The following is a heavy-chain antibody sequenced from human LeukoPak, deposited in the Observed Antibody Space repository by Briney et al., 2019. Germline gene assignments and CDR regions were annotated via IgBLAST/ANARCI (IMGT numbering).Heavy chain of an antibody. CDR3: AKDLHCYVAMDV. J-gene: IGHJ6*02. D-gene: IGHD2-21*01. CDR1: GFTSSSYA. V-gene: IGHV3-30-3*01. Sequence: GGSLSLPCSASGFTSSSYAMHWVRQAPGKGLEWVAVIPYDGSNKYHAYSVKGRFTISRANSKTTLYLQRNNLTAEYTALCYYAKDLHCYVAMDVWGQGTAVTVSS. CDR2: IPYDGSNK.